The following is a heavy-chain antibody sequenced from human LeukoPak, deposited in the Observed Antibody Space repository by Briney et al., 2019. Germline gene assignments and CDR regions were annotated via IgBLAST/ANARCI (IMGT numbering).Heavy chain of an antibody. J-gene: IGHJ4*02. V-gene: IGHV3-33*08. Sequence: GGSLRLSCAASGFTFSSYWMHWVRQAPGKGLEWVAVIWYDGSNKYYADSVKGRFTISRDNSKNTLYLQMNSLRAEDTAVYYCARELNYGSLDYWGQGTLVTVSS. D-gene: IGHD4-17*01. CDR2: IWYDGSNK. CDR3: ARELNYGSLDY. CDR1: GFTFSSYW.